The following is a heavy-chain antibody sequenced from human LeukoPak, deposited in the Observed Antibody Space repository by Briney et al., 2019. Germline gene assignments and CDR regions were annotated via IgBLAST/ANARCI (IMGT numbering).Heavy chain of an antibody. Sequence: RASVKVSCKASGGTFSSYAISWVRQAPGQGLEWMGWINPNTGGRGYAQKFQGRVTMTRDTSISTAYMELSRLRSDDTAVYYCARERDSNYWFDPWGQGTLVTVSS. CDR3: ARERDSNYWFDP. CDR2: INPNTGGR. D-gene: IGHD4-11*01. CDR1: GGTFSSYA. J-gene: IGHJ5*02. V-gene: IGHV1-2*02.